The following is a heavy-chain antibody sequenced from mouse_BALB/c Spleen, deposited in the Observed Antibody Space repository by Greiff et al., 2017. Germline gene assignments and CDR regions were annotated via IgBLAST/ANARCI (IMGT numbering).Heavy chain of an antibody. CDR1: GYTFTSYT. CDR2: INPSSGYT. D-gene: IGHD2-2*01. CDR3: ARSYGYDAGYAMDY. V-gene: IGHV1-4*02. J-gene: IGHJ4*01. Sequence: QLQQSAAELARPGASVKMSCKASGYTFTSYTMHWVKQRPGQGLEWIGYINPSSGYTEYNQKFKDKTTLTADKSSSTAYMQLSSLTSEDSAVYYCARSYGYDAGYAMDYWGQGTSVTVSS.